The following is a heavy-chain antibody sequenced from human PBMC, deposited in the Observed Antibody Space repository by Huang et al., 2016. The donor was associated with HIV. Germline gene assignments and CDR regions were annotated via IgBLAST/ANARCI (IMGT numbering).Heavy chain of an antibody. D-gene: IGHD3-3*01. V-gene: IGHV3-30*03. CDR2: ISYDEDNN. Sequence: QILLIESGGGVAQPGRSLRLSCAASGFTFSSYGMHWVRQAPGKGLEWVAVISYDEDNNVDADSGRGRFTISRDNSKNTLYLQMNSLRIEDTAVYYCARGPIRFLAWLLNFDYWGQGALVTVSS. J-gene: IGHJ4*02. CDR3: ARGPIRFLAWLLNFDY. CDR1: GFTFSSYG.